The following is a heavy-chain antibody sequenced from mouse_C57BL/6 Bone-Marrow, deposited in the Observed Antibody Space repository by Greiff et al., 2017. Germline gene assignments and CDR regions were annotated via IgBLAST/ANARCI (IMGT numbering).Heavy chain of an antibody. V-gene: IGHV1-50*01. Sequence: QVQLQQPGAELVKPGASVKLSCKASGYTFTSYWMQWVKQRPGQGLEWIGEIDPSDSYTNYTQKFKGKATLTVDTSSSTAYMQLSSLTSEDSAVYYCARSYYSNPYAMDYWGQGTSVTVAS. CDR2: IDPSDSYT. CDR3: ARSYYSNPYAMDY. D-gene: IGHD2-5*01. J-gene: IGHJ4*01. CDR1: GYTFTSYW.